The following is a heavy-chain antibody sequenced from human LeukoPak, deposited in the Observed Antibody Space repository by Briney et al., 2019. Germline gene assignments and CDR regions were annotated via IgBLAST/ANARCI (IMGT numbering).Heavy chain of an antibody. V-gene: IGHV3-30*04. CDR1: GFTFSSYA. D-gene: IGHD6-6*01. Sequence: GGSLRLSCAASGFTFSSYAMHWVRQAPGKGLEWVAVISYDGSNKYYADSVKGRFTISRDNSKNTLYLQMNSLRAEDTAVYYCARDLEAHPHFDYWGQGTLVTVSS. CDR3: ARDLEAHPHFDY. J-gene: IGHJ4*02. CDR2: ISYDGSNK.